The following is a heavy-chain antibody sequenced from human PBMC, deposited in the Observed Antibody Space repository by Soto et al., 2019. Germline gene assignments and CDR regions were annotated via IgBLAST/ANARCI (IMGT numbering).Heavy chain of an antibody. V-gene: IGHV3-23*01. CDR1: GFTFSSYA. CDR3: AYFSRIAVVHYYMYV. J-gene: IGHJ6*03. CDR2: ISGSGGST. Sequence: GGSLRLSCAASGFTFSSYAMSWVRQAPGKGLEWVSAISGSGGSTYYADSVKGRFTISRDNSKNTLYLQMNSLRAEDTAVYYCAYFSRIAVVHYYMYVWGKRSTVPVSS. D-gene: IGHD6-19*01.